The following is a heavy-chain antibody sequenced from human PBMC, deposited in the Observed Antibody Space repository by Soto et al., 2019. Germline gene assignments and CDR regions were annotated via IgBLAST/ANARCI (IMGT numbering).Heavy chain of an antibody. Sequence: ESGGGLVQPGRSLRLSCAASGFTFDDYAMHWVRQAPGKGLEWVSGISWNSGRPGYADSVKGRFTISRDNAKNSLYLQMNSLRAEDTALYYCAKDGYNGYDRGNYFDYWGQGTLVTVSS. D-gene: IGHD5-12*01. J-gene: IGHJ4*02. CDR3: AKDGYNGYDRGNYFDY. CDR1: GFTFDDYA. CDR2: ISWNSGRP. V-gene: IGHV3-9*01.